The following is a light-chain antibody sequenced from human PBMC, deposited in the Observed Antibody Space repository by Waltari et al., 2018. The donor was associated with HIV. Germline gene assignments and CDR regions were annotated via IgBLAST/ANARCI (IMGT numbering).Light chain of an antibody. CDR3: QARDSSTVV. Sequence: SYELTQPPSVSVSPGQTASITCSGDELGDRYACWYQQKPGQSPLLVIYQDTKRPSGIPERFSGSNSGNTATLTISGTQAMDEADDYCQARDSSTVVFGGGTKLTVL. V-gene: IGLV3-1*01. J-gene: IGLJ2*01. CDR2: QDT. CDR1: ELGDRY.